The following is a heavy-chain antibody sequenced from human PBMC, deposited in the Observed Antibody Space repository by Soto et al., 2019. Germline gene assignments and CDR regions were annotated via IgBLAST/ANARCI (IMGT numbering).Heavy chain of an antibody. CDR2: IYKSATT. J-gene: IGHJ5*01. Sequence: SETLSLTCSVSGDSISSVDYFWAWIRQPPGQALEYIGYIYKSATTYYNPSFESRVAISLDTSKSQFSLNVTSVTAADTAVYFCARGRYCLTGRCFPNWFDSWGQGTLVSVSS. CDR1: GDSISSVDYF. D-gene: IGHD2-15*01. V-gene: IGHV4-30-4*01. CDR3: ARGRYCLTGRCFPNWFDS.